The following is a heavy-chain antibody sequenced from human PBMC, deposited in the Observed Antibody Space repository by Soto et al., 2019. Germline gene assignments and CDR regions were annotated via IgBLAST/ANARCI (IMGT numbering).Heavy chain of an antibody. Sequence: QVQLQESGPGLVKPSETLSLTCSVSGGSISSYYWSWIRQPPGKRLAWIGYIYYNGSTNYNPSFKSRVAISVDTSKNQFSLKLSSVTAADTAVYYCARRGHLDNTGYDWYFDLWGRGTLVTVSS. CDR1: GGSISSYY. V-gene: IGHV4-59*08. CDR3: ARRGHLDNTGYDWYFDL. D-gene: IGHD2-2*03. CDR2: IYYNGST. J-gene: IGHJ2*01.